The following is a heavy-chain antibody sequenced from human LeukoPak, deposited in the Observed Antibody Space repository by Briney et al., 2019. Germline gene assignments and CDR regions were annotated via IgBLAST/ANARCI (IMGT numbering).Heavy chain of an antibody. V-gene: IGHV3-48*03. CDR3: ARVWLTGDFHFDY. D-gene: IGHD7-27*01. Sequence: QSGGSLRLSCAASGFTFSSYEMNWVRQAPGKGLEWVSYISSSGSTIYYADSVKGRFTISRDNAKNSLYLQMNSLRAEDTAVYYCARVWLTGDFHFDYWGQGTLVTVSS. CDR1: GFTFSSYE. J-gene: IGHJ4*02. CDR2: ISSSGSTI.